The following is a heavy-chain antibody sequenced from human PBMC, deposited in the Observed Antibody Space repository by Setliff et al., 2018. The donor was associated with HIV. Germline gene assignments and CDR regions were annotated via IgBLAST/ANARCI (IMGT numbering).Heavy chain of an antibody. J-gene: IGHJ4*02. CDR3: AREPDY. D-gene: IGHD1-1*01. Sequence: SETLSLTCAVPGYSIRSGYYWGWIRQSPGKGLEWIGTMFRTGTSYYNPSLTSRVTISQDTSRNQFSLKLTSMTAADTAVFYCAREPDYWGQGTLVTVSS. V-gene: IGHV4-38-2*01. CDR2: MFRTGTS. CDR1: GYSIRSGYY.